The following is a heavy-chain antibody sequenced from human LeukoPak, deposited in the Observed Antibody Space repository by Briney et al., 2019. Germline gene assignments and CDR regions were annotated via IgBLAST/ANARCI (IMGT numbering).Heavy chain of an antibody. Sequence: ASVKVSCKASGYTFTSYDINWVRQATGQGLEWMGWMNPNSGNTGYAQKFQGRVTMTRNTSISTAYMELSSLRSEDTAAYYCAVSSFIRFLEWFRSYYYYGMDVWGQGTTVTVSS. J-gene: IGHJ6*02. CDR3: AVSSFIRFLEWFRSYYYYGMDV. V-gene: IGHV1-8*01. CDR1: GYTFTSYD. D-gene: IGHD3-3*01. CDR2: MNPNSGNT.